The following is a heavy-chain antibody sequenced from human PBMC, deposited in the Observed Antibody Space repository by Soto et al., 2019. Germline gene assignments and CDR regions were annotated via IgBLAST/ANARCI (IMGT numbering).Heavy chain of an antibody. D-gene: IGHD1-1*01. CDR1: GYTFTSYY. Sequence: ASVKVSCKASGYTFTSYYMHWVRQAPGQGLEWMGIINPSGGSTSYAQKFRGRVTMTRDTSTSTVYMELSSLRSEDTAVYYCARRTTERGGGYGRDVWGKGTTVPVSP. J-gene: IGHJ6*04. V-gene: IGHV1-46*03. CDR3: ARRTTERGGGYGRDV. CDR2: INPSGGST.